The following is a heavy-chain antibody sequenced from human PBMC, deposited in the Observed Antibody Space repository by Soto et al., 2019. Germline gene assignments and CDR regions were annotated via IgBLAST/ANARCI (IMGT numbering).Heavy chain of an antibody. CDR3: ARDGRRSGDAFDI. CDR1: GGSISSGGYY. V-gene: IGHV4-31*03. CDR2: IYYSGST. J-gene: IGHJ3*02. Sequence: QVQLQESGPGLVKPSQTLSLTCTVSGGSISSGGYYWSWIRQHPGKGLEWIGYIYYSGSTYYNPSLKSRVTISVDASKNQFSLKLSSVTAADTAVYYCARDGRRSGDAFDIWGQGTMVTVSS. D-gene: IGHD2-15*01.